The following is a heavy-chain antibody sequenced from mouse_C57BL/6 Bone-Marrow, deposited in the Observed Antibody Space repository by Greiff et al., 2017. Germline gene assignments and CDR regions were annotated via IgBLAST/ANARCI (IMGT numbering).Heavy chain of an antibody. CDR1: GYTFTDYY. CDR3: AREGYCGLSAMDY. V-gene: IGHV1-26*01. CDR2: INPNNGGT. J-gene: IGHJ4*01. D-gene: IGHD2-3*01. Sequence: VQLQQSGPELVKPGASVKISCKASGYTFTDYYMNWVKQSHGKSLEWIGDINPNNGGTSYNQKFKGKATLTVDKSSSTAYMELRSLTSEDSAVYYCAREGYCGLSAMDYWGQGTSVTVSS.